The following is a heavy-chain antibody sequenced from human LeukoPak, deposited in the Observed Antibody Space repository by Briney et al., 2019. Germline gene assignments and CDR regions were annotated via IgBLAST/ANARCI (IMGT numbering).Heavy chain of an antibody. CDR2: SNHSGST. J-gene: IGHJ4*02. Sequence: SETLSLTCAVYGGSFSGYYWSWIRQPPGKGLEWIGESNHSGSTNYNPSLKSRVTISVDTSKNQFSLKLSSVTAADTAVYYCARGPNSSSFDYWGQGTLVTVSS. D-gene: IGHD6-6*01. V-gene: IGHV4-34*01. CDR3: ARGPNSSSFDY. CDR1: GGSFSGYY.